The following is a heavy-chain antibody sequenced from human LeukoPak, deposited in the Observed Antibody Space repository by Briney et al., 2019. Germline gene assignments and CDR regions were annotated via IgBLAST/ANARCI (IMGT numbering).Heavy chain of an antibody. CDR2: ICGSGAGT. CDR3: AKLTGGSCYSACDY. J-gene: IGHJ4*02. Sequence: PGGSLRLSCAASGFTVSSNYMSWVRQAPGKGLEWVSGICGSGAGTYYADSVKGRFTISRDNSKNTLYLQMHSLRAEDTAVYYCAKLTGGSCYSACDYWGQGTLVTVSS. D-gene: IGHD2-15*01. V-gene: IGHV3-23*01. CDR1: GFTVSSNY.